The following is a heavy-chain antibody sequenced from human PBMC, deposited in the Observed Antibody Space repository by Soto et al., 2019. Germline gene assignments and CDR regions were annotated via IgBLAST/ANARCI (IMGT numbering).Heavy chain of an antibody. CDR3: ARDLGMPPPFLGYDFWSGYYPHYYYGMDV. CDR2: IWYDGSNK. J-gene: IGHJ6*02. V-gene: IGHV3-33*01. D-gene: IGHD3-3*01. CDR1: GFTFSSYG. Sequence: PGGSLRLSCAASGFTFSSYGMHWVRQAPGKGLEWVAVIWYDGSNKYYADSVKGRFTISRDNSKNTLYLQMNSLRAEDTAVYYCARDLGMPPPFLGYDFWSGYYPHYYYGMDVWGQGTTVTVSS.